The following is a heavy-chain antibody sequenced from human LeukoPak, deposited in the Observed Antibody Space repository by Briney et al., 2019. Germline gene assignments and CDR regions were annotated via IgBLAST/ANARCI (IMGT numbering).Heavy chain of an antibody. CDR3: AKSLDFGVVNFLGAFDI. CDR2: ISWNSGSK. D-gene: IGHD3-3*01. J-gene: IGHJ3*02. Sequence: GGSLRLSCAASGGTFDEYAMQWVRQAPGKGLECVSGISWNSGSKGYADSVKGRFTISRDNAKNSLYLEMNSLRAEDMALYYCAKSLDFGVVNFLGAFDIWGQGTMVTVSA. V-gene: IGHV3-9*03. CDR1: GGTFDEYA.